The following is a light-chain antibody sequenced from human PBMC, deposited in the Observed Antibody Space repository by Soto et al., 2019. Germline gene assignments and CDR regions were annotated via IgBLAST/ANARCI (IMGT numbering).Light chain of an antibody. J-gene: IGLJ1*01. V-gene: IGLV1-51*01. CDR1: SYTIGNNY. CDR3: GTWDSSRRGPYV. Sequence: QSVLTQPPSVSAAPGQTVTISCSGTSYTIGNNYVSWFQQVPGTAPKLLIYDNDKRPLGIPDRFSGSKSGTSATLGITGLQTGDEADYYCGTWDSSRRGPYVFGRGTKLTVL. CDR2: DND.